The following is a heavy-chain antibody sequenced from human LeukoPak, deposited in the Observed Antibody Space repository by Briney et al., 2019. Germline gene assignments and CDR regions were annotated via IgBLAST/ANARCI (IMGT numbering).Heavy chain of an antibody. CDR3: AKEIRGVIENP. CDR2: ISYDGSNK. Sequence: GGSLRLSCAASGFTLSSYGMHWVRQAPGKGLEWVAVISYDGSNKYYADSVKGRFTISRDNSKNTLYLQMNSLRAEDTAVYYCAKEIRGVIENPWGQGTLVTVSS. J-gene: IGHJ5*02. CDR1: GFTLSSYG. D-gene: IGHD3-10*01. V-gene: IGHV3-30*18.